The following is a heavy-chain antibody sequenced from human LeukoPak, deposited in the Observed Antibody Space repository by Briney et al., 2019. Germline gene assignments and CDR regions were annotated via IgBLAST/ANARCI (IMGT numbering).Heavy chain of an antibody. V-gene: IGHV1-46*01. Sequence: ASVKVSCKASGYTFTCYYMHWVRQAPGQGLEWMGIINPSGGSTSYAQKFQGRVTMTRDTSTSTVCMELSSLRSEDTAVYYCARDSVSYYDFWSGYYSPGDYWGQGTLVTVSS. CDR2: INPSGGST. CDR1: GYTFTCYY. CDR3: ARDSVSYYDFWSGYYSPGDY. D-gene: IGHD3-3*01. J-gene: IGHJ4*02.